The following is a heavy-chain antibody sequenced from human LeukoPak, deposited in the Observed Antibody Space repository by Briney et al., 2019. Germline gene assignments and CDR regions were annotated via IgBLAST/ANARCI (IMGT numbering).Heavy chain of an antibody. J-gene: IGHJ6*03. CDR3: ARARYWGMTPAYYYYMDV. CDR1: GGSISSYY. V-gene: IGHV4-59*01. D-gene: IGHD7-27*01. Sequence: SETLSLTCTVSGGSISSYYWSWIRQPPWKGLEWIGYTYYSGSTNYNPSLKSRVTISVDTSKNQFSLKLSSVTAADTAVYYCARARYWGMTPAYYYYMDVWGKGTTVTVSS. CDR2: TYYSGST.